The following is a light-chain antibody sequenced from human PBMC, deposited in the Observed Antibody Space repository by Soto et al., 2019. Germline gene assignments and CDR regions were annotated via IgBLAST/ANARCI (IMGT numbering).Light chain of an antibody. J-gene: IGKJ2*01. CDR3: QQYNNWPYT. V-gene: IGKV3-15*01. CDR2: SAH. CDR1: QSVSSN. Sequence: IVMTQSPATLSVSPGERATLSCRASQSVSSNLAWYQQKPGQAPRLLIHSAHTGATGIPARFSGSGSGTEFTLTISSLQSEDFAVYYCQQYNNWPYTFGQGTKLEIK.